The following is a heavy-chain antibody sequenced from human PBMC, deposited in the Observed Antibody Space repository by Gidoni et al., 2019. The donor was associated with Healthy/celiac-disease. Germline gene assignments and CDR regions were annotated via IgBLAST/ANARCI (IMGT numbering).Heavy chain of an antibody. CDR1: GYSFTSYW. V-gene: IGHV5-51*01. J-gene: IGHJ4*02. D-gene: IGHD3-22*01. Sequence: EVQLVQSGAEVKKPGASLKISCKGSGYSFTSYWFGWVRQMPGKGLEWMGIIYPGDSGTRYSPSFQGQVTISADKSISTAYLQWSSLKASDTAMYYCARLHYYDSSGYGGCFDYWGQGTLVTVSS. CDR2: IYPGDSGT. CDR3: ARLHYYDSSGYGGCFDY.